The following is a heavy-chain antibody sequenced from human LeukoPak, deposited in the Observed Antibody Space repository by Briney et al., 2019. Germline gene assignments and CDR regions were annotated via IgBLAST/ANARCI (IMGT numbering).Heavy chain of an antibody. D-gene: IGHD6-19*01. CDR3: ARPRIAVNWFDP. CDR1: GYTFTGYY. Sequence: ASVKVSCKASGYTFTGYYMHWVRQAPGQGLEWMGWINPNSGGTNYAQKFQGRVTMTRDTSISTAYMELSRLRSDDTAVYYCARPRIAVNWFDPWGQGTLVTVSS. CDR2: INPNSGGT. V-gene: IGHV1-2*02. J-gene: IGHJ5*02.